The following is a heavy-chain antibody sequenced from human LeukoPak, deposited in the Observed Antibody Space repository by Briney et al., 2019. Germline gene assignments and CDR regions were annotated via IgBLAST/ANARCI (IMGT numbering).Heavy chain of an antibody. V-gene: IGHV5-51*01. CDR2: IYPGDSDT. J-gene: IGHJ4*02. CDR3: ARQYYYDSSGYYFE. D-gene: IGHD3-22*01. Sequence: GESLKISCKGSGYSFATYWIGWVRQMPGKGLEWMGVIYPGDSDTRYSPSFQGQVSISADKSTTTAYLQWSNLKASDSAMYYCARQYYYDSSGYYFEWGQGTLVTVSS. CDR1: GYSFATYW.